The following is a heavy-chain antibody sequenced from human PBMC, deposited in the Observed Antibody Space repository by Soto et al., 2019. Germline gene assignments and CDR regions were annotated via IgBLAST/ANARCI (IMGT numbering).Heavy chain of an antibody. CDR1: GVTFSSET. V-gene: IGHV1-69*01. Sequence: QVQLVQSGAGVKKPGSSVKVSCQASGVTFSSETLGWVRQAPGQGLEWVGVIIPLFGTASYAQKFQGRVTITADESTSTVYMELSSQRSDETAVYFCANELGEYPAGPFDAWGQGTLVTVSS. CDR3: ANELGEYPAGPFDA. CDR2: IIPLFGTA. J-gene: IGHJ4*02. D-gene: IGHD2-2*02.